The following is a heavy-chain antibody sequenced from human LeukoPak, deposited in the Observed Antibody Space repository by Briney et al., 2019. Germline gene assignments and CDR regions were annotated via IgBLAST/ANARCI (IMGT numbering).Heavy chain of an antibody. J-gene: IGHJ3*02. D-gene: IGHD5-24*01. Sequence: GGSLRLSCAASGFTFSSYSMNWVRQAPGKGLEWVSSISSSSSYIYYADSVKGRFTISRDNAKNSLYLQMNSLRAEDTAVYYCARDRKREGAFDIWGQGTMVTVSS. CDR2: ISSSSSYI. CDR1: GFTFSSYS. CDR3: ARDRKREGAFDI. V-gene: IGHV3-21*01.